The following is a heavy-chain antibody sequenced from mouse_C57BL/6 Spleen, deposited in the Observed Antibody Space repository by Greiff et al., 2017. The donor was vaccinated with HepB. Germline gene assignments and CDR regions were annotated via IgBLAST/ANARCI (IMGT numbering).Heavy chain of an antibody. CDR1: GYSITSGYY. Sequence: DVQLVESGPGLVKPSQSLSLTCSVTGYSITSGYYWNWIRQFPGNKLEWMGYISYDGSNNYNPSLKNRISITRDPSKNQFFLKLNSVTTEDTATYYCARVGYYSFDVWGTGTTVTVSS. J-gene: IGHJ1*03. CDR2: ISYDGSN. D-gene: IGHD2-3*01. CDR3: ARVGYYSFDV. V-gene: IGHV3-6*01.